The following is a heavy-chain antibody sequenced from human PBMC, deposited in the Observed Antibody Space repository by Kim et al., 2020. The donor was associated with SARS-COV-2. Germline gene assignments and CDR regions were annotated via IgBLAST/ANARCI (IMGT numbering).Heavy chain of an antibody. CDR2: IYYSGST. Sequence: SETLSLTCTVSGGSISSYYWSWIRQPPGKGLEWIGYIYYSGSTNYNPSLKSRVTISVDTSKNQFSLKLSSVTAADTAVYYCARHVHVCYGSATDWFDPWGQGTLVTVSS. CDR3: ARHVHVCYGSATDWFDP. CDR1: GGSISSYY. V-gene: IGHV4-59*08. J-gene: IGHJ5*02. D-gene: IGHD3-10*01.